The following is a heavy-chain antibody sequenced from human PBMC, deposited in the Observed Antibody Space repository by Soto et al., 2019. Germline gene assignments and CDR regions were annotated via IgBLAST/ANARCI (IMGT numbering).Heavy chain of an antibody. D-gene: IGHD6-13*01. Sequence: QVQLQESGPGLVKPSGTLSLTCTVSGDSISSYYWSWIRQPAGRGMEWIGRIHTTENTNYNPSLKSRVTMSIDTSNNQFSLKLTSLTAADTAVYYCARALSSTAGLYFDHWGQGTLVTVSS. CDR2: IHTTENT. CDR3: ARALSSTAGLYFDH. V-gene: IGHV4-4*07. CDR1: GDSISSYY. J-gene: IGHJ4*02.